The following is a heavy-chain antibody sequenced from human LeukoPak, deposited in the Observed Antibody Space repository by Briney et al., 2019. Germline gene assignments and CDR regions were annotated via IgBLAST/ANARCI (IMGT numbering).Heavy chain of an antibody. CDR1: GFTFSSYS. CDR3: AGENYATDY. CDR2: ISSSSSTI. D-gene: IGHD1-7*01. J-gene: IGHJ4*02. Sequence: PGGSLRLSCAASGFTFSSYSMNWVRQAPGKGLEWVSYISSSSSTIYYTDSVKGRFTISRDNAKNSLYLQMNSLRAEDTAVYYCAGENYATDYWGQGTLVTVSS. V-gene: IGHV3-48*04.